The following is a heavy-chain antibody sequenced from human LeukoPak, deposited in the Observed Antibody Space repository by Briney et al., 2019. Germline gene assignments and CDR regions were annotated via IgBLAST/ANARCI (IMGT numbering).Heavy chain of an antibody. V-gene: IGHV1-69*04. J-gene: IGHJ4*02. D-gene: IGHD2-15*01. CDR2: IIPILGIA. CDR3: ARYREGYCSGGSCPFDY. Sequence: SVKVSCKASGGTFSSYAISWVRQAPGQGLEWMGRIIPILGIANFAQKFQGRVTITADKSTSTAYMELSSLRSEDTAVYYCARYREGYCSGGSCPFDYWGQGTLVTVSS. CDR1: GGTFSSYA.